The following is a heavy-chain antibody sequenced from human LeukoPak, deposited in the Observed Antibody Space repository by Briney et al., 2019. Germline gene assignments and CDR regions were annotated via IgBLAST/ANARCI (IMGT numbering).Heavy chain of an antibody. D-gene: IGHD4-23*01. V-gene: IGHV3-30-3*01. Sequence: GRSLILSCAASGFTFSSYSMHWVRQAPGKGLEWVAVISYEGSKKYYADSVKGRFTISRDNSKNTMYLQMNSLRAEDTAVYYCARERTTVVSPFVYWGQGTLVTVSS. CDR1: GFTFSSYS. J-gene: IGHJ4*02. CDR3: ARERTTVVSPFVY. CDR2: ISYEGSKK.